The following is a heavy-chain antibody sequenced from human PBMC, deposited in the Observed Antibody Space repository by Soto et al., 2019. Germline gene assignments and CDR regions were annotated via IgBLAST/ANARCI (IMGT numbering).Heavy chain of an antibody. CDR2: INAGNGST. Sequence: ASVKVSCKASGYTYTNYAMHWVRQAPGQRLEWMGWINAGNGSTYYADSVKGRFTISRDNSKNTLYLQMNSLRAEDTAVYYCAKRAYGSDFDYWGQGTLVTVSS. CDR1: GYTYTNYA. J-gene: IGHJ4*02. V-gene: IGHV1-3*01. CDR3: AKRAYGSDFDY. D-gene: IGHD3-10*01.